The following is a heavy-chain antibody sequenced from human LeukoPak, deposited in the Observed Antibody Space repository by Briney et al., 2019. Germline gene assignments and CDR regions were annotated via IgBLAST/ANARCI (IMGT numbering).Heavy chain of an antibody. J-gene: IGHJ4*02. CDR2: IRYDGSNK. V-gene: IGHV3-30*02. D-gene: IGHD3-10*01. CDR3: AKDRGHKSPYYIEY. Sequence: GGSLRLSCAASGFTFSGYWMHWVRQAPGKGLEWVAFIRYDGSNKYYLESGKGRFTVSRDNSKNTLYLQVNSLRAEDTAVYYCAKDRGHKSPYYIEYWGQGTLVTVSS. CDR1: GFTFSGYW.